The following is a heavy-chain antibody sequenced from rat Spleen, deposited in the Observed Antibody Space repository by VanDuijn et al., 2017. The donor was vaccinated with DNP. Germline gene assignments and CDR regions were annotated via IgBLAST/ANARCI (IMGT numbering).Heavy chain of an antibody. CDR2: IIYDGSMT. CDR1: GFTFSDYA. Sequence: EVQLVESGGGLVQPGRSLKLSCAASGFTFSDYAMAWVRQAPKKGLEWVATIIYDGSMTFYRDSVKGRFTISRDNAKSTLYLQMDSLRSEDTATYYCVSRPPPTRGPFDYWGQGVMVTVSS. J-gene: IGHJ2*01. V-gene: IGHV5-17*01. CDR3: VSRPPPTRGPFDY. D-gene: IGHD1-4*01.